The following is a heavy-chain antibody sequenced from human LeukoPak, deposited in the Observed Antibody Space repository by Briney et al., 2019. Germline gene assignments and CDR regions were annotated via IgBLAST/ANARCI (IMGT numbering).Heavy chain of an antibody. CDR2: VSTYNRNT. J-gene: IGHJ4*02. V-gene: IGHV1-18*01. D-gene: IGHD3-9*01. CDR3: ARVHYDILTGYSYFDY. Sequence: ASVKVSCKASGYTFTTFVLTCVRQAPGQALEWIGWVSTYNRNTNYAQKLQRRVTMTTDTSTSTAYMELRSPRSDDTAVYYCARVHYDILTGYSYFDYWGQGTLVSVSS. CDR1: GYTFTTFV.